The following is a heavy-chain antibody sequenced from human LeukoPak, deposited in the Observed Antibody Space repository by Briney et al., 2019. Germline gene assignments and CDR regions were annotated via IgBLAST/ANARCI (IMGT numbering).Heavy chain of an antibody. D-gene: IGHD6-6*01. Sequence: PGGSLRLSCAASGFTFSSYAMSWVRQAPGKGLEWVTAISGSGGSTYYADSVKGRFTISRDNSKNSLYLQMNSLRAEDTAVYYCARAGRSGSSPPNMDVWGKGTTVTVSS. J-gene: IGHJ6*03. CDR3: ARAGRSGSSPPNMDV. CDR2: ISGSGGST. V-gene: IGHV3-23*01. CDR1: GFTFSSYA.